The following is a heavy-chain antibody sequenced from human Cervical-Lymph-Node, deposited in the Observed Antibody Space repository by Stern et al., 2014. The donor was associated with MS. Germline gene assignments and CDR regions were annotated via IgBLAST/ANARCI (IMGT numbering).Heavy chain of an antibody. CDR1: GFIFSNYA. V-gene: IGHV3-30*01. CDR3: ASQI. CDR2: VSSDGANT. Sequence: VQLVESGGGVVQPGRSLRLSCAASGFIFSNYAMHWVRQPPGEGLEWVAVVSSDGANTYFADSVKGRFTISRDNSKNTLYLQMNSLKIEDTAIYYWASQIWGQGTMVTVSS. J-gene: IGHJ3*02.